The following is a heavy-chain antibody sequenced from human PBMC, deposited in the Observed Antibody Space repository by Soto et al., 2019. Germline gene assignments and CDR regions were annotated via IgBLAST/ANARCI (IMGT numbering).Heavy chain of an antibody. D-gene: IGHD2-15*01. J-gene: IGHJ3*02. CDR3: ARLLDSDIVVVVAATDAFDI. V-gene: IGHV4-31*03. CDR2: IYYSGST. Sequence: QVQLQESGPGLVKPSQTLSLTCTVSGGSISSGGYYWSWIRQHPGKGLEWIGYIYYSGSTYYNPSLKGRVTISVDTSKNQFSLKLSSVTAADTAVYYCARLLDSDIVVVVAATDAFDIWGQGTMVTVSS. CDR1: GGSISSGGYY.